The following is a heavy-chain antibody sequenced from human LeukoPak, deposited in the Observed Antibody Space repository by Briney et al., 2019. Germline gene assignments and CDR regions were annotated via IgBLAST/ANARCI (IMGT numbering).Heavy chain of an antibody. V-gene: IGHV1-2*02. CDR1: GYTFTSYY. CDR3: ARVSTGGPRRHFDY. Sequence: GASVKVSCKASGYTFTSYYIHWVRQAPGQGLEWMGWINPNSGGTNYAQKFQDRVTMTRDTSISTAYMELSRLRFDDTAVYYCARVSTGGPRRHFDYWGQGTLVTVSS. J-gene: IGHJ4*02. CDR2: INPNSGGT. D-gene: IGHD7-27*01.